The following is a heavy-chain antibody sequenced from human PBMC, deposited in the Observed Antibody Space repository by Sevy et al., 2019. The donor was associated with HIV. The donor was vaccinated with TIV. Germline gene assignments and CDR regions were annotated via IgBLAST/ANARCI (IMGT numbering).Heavy chain of an antibody. V-gene: IGHV3-74*01. CDR1: GFTFGNYW. CDR2: INNDGSNR. Sequence: GGSLRLSCAASGFTFGNYWMHWVRQAPGKGLVWISRINNDGSNRNYADSVKGRFTTSRDNAKNTLYLQMSSLRAEDTAVYHCRREMISMVPGVPDAFDIWGQGTMVTVSS. CDR3: RREMISMVPGVPDAFDI. D-gene: IGHD3-10*01. J-gene: IGHJ3*02.